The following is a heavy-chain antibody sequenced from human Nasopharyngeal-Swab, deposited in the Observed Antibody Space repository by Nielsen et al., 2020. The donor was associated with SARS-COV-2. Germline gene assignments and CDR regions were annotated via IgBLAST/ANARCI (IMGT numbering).Heavy chain of an antibody. CDR2: IYISGST. CDR3: ARERGSSLGSYYYGMDV. V-gene: IGHV4-61*02. Sequence: LRLSCTVSGGSISSGTYYWTWIRQPAGKGLEWIGRIYISGSTNYNPSLNSRLTMSVDTSKNQFSLKLSSVTAADTAVYYCARERGSSLGSYYYGMDVWGQGTTVTVSS. J-gene: IGHJ6*02. CDR1: GGSISSGTYY. D-gene: IGHD6-13*01.